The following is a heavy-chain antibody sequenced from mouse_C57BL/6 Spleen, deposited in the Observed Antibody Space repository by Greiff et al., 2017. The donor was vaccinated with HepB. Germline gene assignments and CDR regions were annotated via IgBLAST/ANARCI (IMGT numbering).Heavy chain of an antibody. J-gene: IGHJ1*03. V-gene: IGHV5-4*01. CDR3: ARDRNYGYFDV. CDR1: GFTFSSYA. Sequence: EVKVVESGGGLVKPGGSLKLSCAASGFTFSSYAMSWVRQTPEKRLEWVATISDGGSYTYYPDNVKGRFTISRDNAKNNLYLQMSHLKSEDTAMYYCARDRNYGYFDVWGTGTTVTVSS. CDR2: ISDGGSYT.